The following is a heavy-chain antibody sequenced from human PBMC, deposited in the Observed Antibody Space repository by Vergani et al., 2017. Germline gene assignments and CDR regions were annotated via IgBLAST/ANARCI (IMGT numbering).Heavy chain of an antibody. CDR3: ARGRSSSWLGNWFDP. CDR2: IYYSGST. D-gene: IGHD6-13*01. Sequence: QLQLQESGPGLVKPSETLSLTCTVSGGSISSSSYYWGWIRQPPGKGLEWIGSIYYSGSTYYNPSLKSRVTIAVDTSKNQFSLKLSSVTAADTAVYYCARGRSSSWLGNWFDPWGQGTLVTVSS. V-gene: IGHV4-39*07. CDR1: GGSISSSSYY. J-gene: IGHJ5*02.